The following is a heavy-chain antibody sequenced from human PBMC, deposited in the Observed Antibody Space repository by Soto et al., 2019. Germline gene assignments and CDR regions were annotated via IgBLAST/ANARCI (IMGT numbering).Heavy chain of an antibody. CDR1: GYTFTSYG. CDR3: ASYLRHYDYYYGMDV. D-gene: IGHD3-3*01. V-gene: IGHV1-18*01. Sequence: ASVKVSCKASGYTFTSYGISWVRQAPGQGLEWMGWISAYNGNTNYAQKLQGRVTMTTDTSTSTAYMELRSLRSDDTAVYYCASYLRHYDYYYGMDVWGKGTKVTVSS. J-gene: IGHJ6*04. CDR2: ISAYNGNT.